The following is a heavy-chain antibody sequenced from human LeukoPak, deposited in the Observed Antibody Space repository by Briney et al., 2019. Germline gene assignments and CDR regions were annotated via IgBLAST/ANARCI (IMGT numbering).Heavy chain of an antibody. D-gene: IGHD6-13*01. Sequence: GGSLRLSCAASGFTFSSYAMSWVRQAPGKGLEWVSDINGSGGSTYYADSVKGRFTISRDNSKNTLYLQMNSLRAEDTAVYYCAKDLSRAAGTFNWFDPWGQGTLVTVSS. CDR2: INGSGGST. CDR1: GFTFSSYA. CDR3: AKDLSRAAGTFNWFDP. V-gene: IGHV3-23*01. J-gene: IGHJ5*02.